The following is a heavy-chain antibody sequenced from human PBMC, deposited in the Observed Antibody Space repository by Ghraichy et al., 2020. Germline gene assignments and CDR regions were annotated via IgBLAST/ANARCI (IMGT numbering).Heavy chain of an antibody. D-gene: IGHD1-26*01. CDR2: ISGSGGST. Sequence: GGSLRLSCAASGFTFSSYAMSWVRQAPGKRLEWVSAISGSGGSTYYADSVKGRFTISRDNSKNTLYLQMNSLRAEDTAVYYCAKDKGIVGATWASTDYWGQGTLVTVSS. V-gene: IGHV3-23*01. J-gene: IGHJ4*02. CDR1: GFTFSSYA. CDR3: AKDKGIVGATWASTDY.